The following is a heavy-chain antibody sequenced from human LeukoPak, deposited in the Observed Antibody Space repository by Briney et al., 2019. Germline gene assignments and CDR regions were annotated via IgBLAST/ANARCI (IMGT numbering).Heavy chain of an antibody. Sequence: KPSETLSLTCAVYGGSFSGYYWSWIRQPPGKGLEWIGEINHSGSTNYNPSLKSRVTISVDTSKNQFSLKLSSVTAADTAVYYCARNRFYSSGWYSLRYYFDYWGQGTLVTVSS. V-gene: IGHV4-34*01. CDR2: INHSGST. J-gene: IGHJ4*02. CDR1: GGSFSGYY. D-gene: IGHD6-19*01. CDR3: ARNRFYSSGWYSLRYYFDY.